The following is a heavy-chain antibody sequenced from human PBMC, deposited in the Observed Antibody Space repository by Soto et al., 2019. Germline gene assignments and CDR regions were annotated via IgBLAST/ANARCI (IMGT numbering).Heavy chain of an antibody. CDR1: GFTSITYT. V-gene: IGHV3-21*01. CDR2: ITGGSGYI. Sequence: EVQLVESGGGLVKPGGPLGLPCVVSGFTSITYTMNWFRQAPGKGLEGVSSITGGSGYIYYEDSVKGRFTISRDNAKNSLYRQMDSLRAEDSAVYYCARDRAVRKENGMDVWGQGTTVTVSS. J-gene: IGHJ6*02. CDR3: ARDRAVRKENGMDV. D-gene: IGHD6-6*01.